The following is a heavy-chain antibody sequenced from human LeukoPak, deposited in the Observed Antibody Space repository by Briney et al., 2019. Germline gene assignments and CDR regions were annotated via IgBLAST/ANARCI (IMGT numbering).Heavy chain of an antibody. CDR2: IYYSGST. CDR3: ARDRGMSFMDV. D-gene: IGHD3-10*01. V-gene: IGHV4-39*02. Sequence: SETLSLTCTVSGGSISSSSYYWGWIRQPPGKGLEWIGSIYYSGSTYYNPSLKSRVTISVDTSKNQFSLKLSSVTAADTAVYYCARDRGMSFMDVWGQGTTVTVSS. J-gene: IGHJ6*02. CDR1: GGSISSSSYY.